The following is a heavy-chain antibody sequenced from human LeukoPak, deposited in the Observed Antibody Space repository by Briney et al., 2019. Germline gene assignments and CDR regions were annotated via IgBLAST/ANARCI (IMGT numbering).Heavy chain of an antibody. V-gene: IGHV6-1*01. CDR3: ARVSGGVFEY. J-gene: IGHJ4*02. D-gene: IGHD2-8*02. CDR2: TYYRSKWSN. Sequence: SQTLSLTCALSGDSVSSNSVTWNWIRQPPSRGLEWLGRTYYRSKWSNDYSVSVKSRITIYPDTSNNQSSLQLNSVTPEDTAIYYCARVSGGVFEYWGQGTLVTVSS. CDR1: GDSVSSNSVT.